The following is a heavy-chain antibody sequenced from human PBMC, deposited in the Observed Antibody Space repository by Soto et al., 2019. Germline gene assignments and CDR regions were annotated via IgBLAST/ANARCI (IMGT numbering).Heavy chain of an antibody. CDR2: IIPIFGTA. D-gene: IGHD2-2*01. J-gene: IGHJ6*02. CDR3: ARDQGIVVVPAASSDYYYYGMDV. V-gene: IGHV1-69*01. Sequence: QVQLVQSGAEVKKPGSSVKVSCKASGGTFSSYAISWVRQAPGQGLEWMGGIIPIFGTANYAQKFQGRVTITADESTSTAYMELSSLRSEDTAVYYCARDQGIVVVPAASSDYYYYGMDVWGQGTTVTVSS. CDR1: GGTFSSYA.